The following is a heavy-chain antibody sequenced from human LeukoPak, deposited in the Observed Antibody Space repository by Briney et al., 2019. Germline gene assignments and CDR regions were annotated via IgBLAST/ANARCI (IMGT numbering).Heavy chain of an antibody. D-gene: IGHD6-19*01. CDR3: ATPDYSSGWYYFYY. Sequence: ASVKVSCKVSGYTLTELSMHWVRQAPGKGLEWMGGFDPEDGETIYAQKFQGRVTMTEDTSTDTAYMELSSLRSGDTAVYYCATPDYSSGWYYFYYWGRGTLVTVSS. J-gene: IGHJ4*02. V-gene: IGHV1-24*01. CDR2: FDPEDGET. CDR1: GYTLTELS.